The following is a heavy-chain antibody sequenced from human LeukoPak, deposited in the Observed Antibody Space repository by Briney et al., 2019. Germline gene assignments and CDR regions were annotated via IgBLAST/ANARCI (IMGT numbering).Heavy chain of an antibody. V-gene: IGHV3-23*01. D-gene: IGHD3-22*01. CDR2: ISGSGGST. CDR1: GFTFSSYA. CDR3: ARGTPGSLHYYDSSGYYYYNWFDP. Sequence: GGSLRLSCAASGFTFSSYAMSWVRQAPGKGLEWVSAISGSGGSTYYADSVKGRFTISRDNSKNTLYLQMNSLRAEDTAVYYCARGTPGSLHYYDSSGYYYYNWFDPWGQGTLVTVSS. J-gene: IGHJ5*02.